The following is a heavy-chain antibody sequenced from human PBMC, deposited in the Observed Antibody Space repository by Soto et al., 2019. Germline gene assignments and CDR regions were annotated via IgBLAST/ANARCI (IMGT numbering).Heavy chain of an antibody. CDR2: ISSSSSTI. CDR3: ARGFGINGYMGV. V-gene: IGHV3-48*01. CDR1: GFTFSSYS. Sequence: EVQLVESGGGLVQPGGSLRLSCAASGFTFSSYSMNWVRQAPGKGLEWVSYISSSSSTIYYADSVKGRFTISRDNAKNSLYLQMNSLRAEDTAVYYCARGFGINGYMGVWGKGTTVPVSS. J-gene: IGHJ6*03. D-gene: IGHD3-3*01.